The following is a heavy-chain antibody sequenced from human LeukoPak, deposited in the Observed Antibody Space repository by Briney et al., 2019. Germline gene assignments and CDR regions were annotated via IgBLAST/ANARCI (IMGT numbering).Heavy chain of an antibody. V-gene: IGHV1-69*13. CDR2: IIPIFGTA. J-gene: IGHJ4*02. CDR3: ARDPGFGTGHPTQFNDY. D-gene: IGHD3-10*01. CDR1: GGTFSSYA. Sequence: SVKVSGKASGGTFSSYAISWVRQAPGQGLEWMGGIIPIFGTANYAQKFQGRVTITADESTSTAYMELSSLRSEDTAVCYCARDPGFGTGHPTQFNDYWGQGTLVTVSS.